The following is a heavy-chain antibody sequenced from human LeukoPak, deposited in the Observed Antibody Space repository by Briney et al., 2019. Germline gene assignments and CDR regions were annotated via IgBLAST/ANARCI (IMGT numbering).Heavy chain of an antibody. V-gene: IGHV4-39*07. D-gene: IGHD1-26*01. Sequence: SETLSLTCTVSGGSISSSSYYWGWIRQPPGKGLEWIGSIYDSGSTYYNPSLKSRVTISVDTSKTHFSLKLSSVTAADTAVYYCARDVGGIDAFDIWGQGTMVTVSS. CDR1: GGSISSSSYY. J-gene: IGHJ3*02. CDR2: IYDSGST. CDR3: ARDVGGIDAFDI.